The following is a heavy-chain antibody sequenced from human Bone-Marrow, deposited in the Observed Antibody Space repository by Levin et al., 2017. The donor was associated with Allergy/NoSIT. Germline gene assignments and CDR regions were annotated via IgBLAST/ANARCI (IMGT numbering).Heavy chain of an antibody. CDR2: IIPLLGTV. J-gene: IGHJ1*01. CDR1: GDTFNSYS. V-gene: IGHV1-69*08. CDR3: ASGEQFGEYFQH. Sequence: ASVKVSCQTSGDTFNSYSISWVRQAPGQGLEWMGRIIPLLGTVDYAQRFQARVTISADTSTSTGYMDLSSLRSDDTAVYYCASGEQFGEYFQHWGQGTLVTVSS. D-gene: IGHD3-10*01.